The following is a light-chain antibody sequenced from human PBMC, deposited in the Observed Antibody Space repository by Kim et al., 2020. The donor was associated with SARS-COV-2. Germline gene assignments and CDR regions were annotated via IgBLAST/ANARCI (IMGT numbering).Light chain of an antibody. J-gene: IGLJ3*02. Sequence: GQSITIYCSGSSSTIGNNYVYWYQQVPGMAPKVLIHTDNRRPSGVPDRFSGFKSVTSASLAISGLRSEDEADYYCGSWDDSLNGPVFGGGTKLTVL. CDR1: SSTIGNNY. CDR2: TDN. CDR3: GSWDDSLNGPV. V-gene: IGLV1-47*01.